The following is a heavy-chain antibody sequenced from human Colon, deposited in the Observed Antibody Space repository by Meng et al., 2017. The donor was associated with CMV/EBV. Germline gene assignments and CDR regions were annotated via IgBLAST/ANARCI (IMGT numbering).Heavy chain of an antibody. D-gene: IGHD1-26*01. CDR2: ISWNSRKI. Sequence: GGSLRLSCTVSGFTMEDYAMHWVRQVPGKGLEWVASISWNSRKIGYAASVKGRFTISRDNAKHSLDLQLNSLRLDDTGLYYYAKDRSYSAFGYFDDWGQGTLVTVSS. CDR1: GFTMEDYA. V-gene: IGHV3-9*01. CDR3: AKDRSYSAFGYFDD. J-gene: IGHJ4*02.